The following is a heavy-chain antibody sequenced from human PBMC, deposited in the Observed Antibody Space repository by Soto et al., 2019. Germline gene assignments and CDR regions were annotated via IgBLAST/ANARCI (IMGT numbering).Heavy chain of an antibody. CDR3: ASTLGYYYDSSGYLCYFDY. J-gene: IGHJ4*02. V-gene: IGHV4-4*02. Sequence: SETLSLTCAVSGGSISSSNWWSWVRQPPGKGLEWIGEIYHSGSTNYNPSLKSRVTISVDKSKNQFYQKLSSVTAADTVVYFCASTLGYYYDSSGYLCYFDYWGQGTLVTVS. CDR2: IYHSGST. CDR1: GGSISSSNW. D-gene: IGHD3-22*01.